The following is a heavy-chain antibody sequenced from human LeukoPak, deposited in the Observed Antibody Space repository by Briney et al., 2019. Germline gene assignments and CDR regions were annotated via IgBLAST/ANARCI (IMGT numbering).Heavy chain of an antibody. CDR2: IRFDGNTK. Sequence: PGGSLRLSCAASGFIFSSYWMTWVRQAPGKGLEWVAFIRFDGNTKYYADSVKGRFTISRDDSKSTLWLQMSSLRTEDTAVYYCAKDLGGGPYCSSTTCFSPAFDNWGQGTMLTVSS. D-gene: IGHD2-2*01. J-gene: IGHJ3*02. V-gene: IGHV3-30*02. CDR3: AKDLGGGPYCSSTTCFSPAFDN. CDR1: GFIFSSYW.